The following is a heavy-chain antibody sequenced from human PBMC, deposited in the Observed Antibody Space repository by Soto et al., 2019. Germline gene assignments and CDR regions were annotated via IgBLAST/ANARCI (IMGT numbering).Heavy chain of an antibody. Sequence: ASVKVSCKASGGTFSSYAISWVRQAPGQGLEWMGGIIPIFGTANYAQKFQGRVTITADESTSTAYMELSSLRSEDTAVYYCARAGDDSSGYLIRKRMDVWGQGTTVTVSS. CDR1: GGTFSSYA. J-gene: IGHJ6*02. D-gene: IGHD3-22*01. V-gene: IGHV1-69*13. CDR2: IIPIFGTA. CDR3: ARAGDDSSGYLIRKRMDV.